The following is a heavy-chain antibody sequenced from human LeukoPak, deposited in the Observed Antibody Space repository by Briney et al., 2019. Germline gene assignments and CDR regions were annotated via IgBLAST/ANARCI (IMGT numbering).Heavy chain of an antibody. CDR2: ITSGGATI. V-gene: IGHV3-48*04. J-gene: IGHJ4*02. Sequence: GGSLRLSCAASGFSFSTYSMNWVRQAPGKGLEWVSYITSGGATIYYADSVKGRFTISRDNAKDSLYLQMNSLRAEDTAVYYCARDRGAAGADYWGQGTLVTVSS. D-gene: IGHD6-13*01. CDR1: GFSFSTYS. CDR3: ARDRGAAGADY.